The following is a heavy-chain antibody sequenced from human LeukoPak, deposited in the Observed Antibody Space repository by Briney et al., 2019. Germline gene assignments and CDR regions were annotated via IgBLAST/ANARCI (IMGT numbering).Heavy chain of an antibody. V-gene: IGHV3-38-3*01. D-gene: IGHD3-10*01. CDR2: ISGGST. Sequence: GGSLRLSCAASGFTVSSNEMSWVRQAPGKGLEWVSSISGGSTYYADSRKGRFTISRDNSKNTLHLQMNSLRAEDTAVYYCATHSGTPGGGDTFDIWGQGAMVTVSS. CDR3: ATHSGTPGGGDTFDI. CDR1: GFTVSSNE. J-gene: IGHJ3*02.